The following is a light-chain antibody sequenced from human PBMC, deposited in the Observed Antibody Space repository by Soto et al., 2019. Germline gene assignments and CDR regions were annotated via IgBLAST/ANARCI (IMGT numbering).Light chain of an antibody. CDR3: QSYDVTLSGSYV. J-gene: IGLJ1*01. Sequence: QSVLTQPPSVSGAPGQTVTISCTGGNSNIGSDYDVQWFYQFPGTTPKLLIYGNNNRPSVVPDRFSGAKYGTSASLASTGLQADEEGDDFCQSYDVTLSGSYVFGTGTKLTVL. V-gene: IGLV1-40*01. CDR1: NSNIGSDYD. CDR2: GNN.